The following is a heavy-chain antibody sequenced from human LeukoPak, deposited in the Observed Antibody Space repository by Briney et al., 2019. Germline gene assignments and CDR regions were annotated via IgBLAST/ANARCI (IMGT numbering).Heavy chain of an antibody. Sequence: GGSLILSCAASGFTFSSYGMHWVRQAPGKGLEWVAFIRYDGSNKYYADSVKGRFTISRDNSKNTLYLQMNSLRAEDTAVYYCAKENSGSPPAFDIWGQGTMVTVSS. CDR3: AKENSGSPPAFDI. J-gene: IGHJ3*02. D-gene: IGHD1-26*01. V-gene: IGHV3-30*02. CDR2: IRYDGSNK. CDR1: GFTFSSYG.